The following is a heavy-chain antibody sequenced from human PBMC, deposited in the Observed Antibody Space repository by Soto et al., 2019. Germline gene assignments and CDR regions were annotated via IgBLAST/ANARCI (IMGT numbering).Heavy chain of an antibody. J-gene: IGHJ5*02. CDR3: ARRFVVVPAAEDWFDP. CDR2: INHSGST. Sequence: QVQLQQWGAGLLKPSETLSLTCAAYGGSFSGYYWSWIRQPPGKGLEWIGEINHSGSTNYNPSLKSRVTISVDTSKTQFSLKLSSVTAADTAVYYCARRFVVVPAAEDWFDPWGQGTLVTASS. V-gene: IGHV4-34*01. D-gene: IGHD2-2*01. CDR1: GGSFSGYY.